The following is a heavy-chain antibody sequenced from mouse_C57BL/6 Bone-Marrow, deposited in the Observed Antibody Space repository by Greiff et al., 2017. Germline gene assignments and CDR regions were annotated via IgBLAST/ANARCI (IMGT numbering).Heavy chain of an antibody. Sequence: EVHLVESGGDLVKPGGSLKLSCAASGFTFSSYGMSWVRQTPDNRLEWVATISSGGSYTYYPDSVKGRFTISRDNAKNTLYLQMSSLKSEDTAMYYCARHYITTVVRVGDFDYWGQGTTLTVSS. V-gene: IGHV5-6*01. CDR1: GFTFSSYG. CDR3: ARHYITTVVRVGDFDY. CDR2: ISSGGSYT. J-gene: IGHJ2*01. D-gene: IGHD1-1*01.